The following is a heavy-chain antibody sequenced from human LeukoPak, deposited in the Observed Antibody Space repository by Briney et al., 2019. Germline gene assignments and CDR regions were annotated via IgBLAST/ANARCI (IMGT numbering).Heavy chain of an antibody. CDR2: ISESGGNT. J-gene: IGHJ4*02. V-gene: IGHV3-23*01. CDR1: GFTFNTFA. Sequence: GGSLRLSCAASGFTFNTFAMSWVRQAPGTGLEWVSCISESGGNTYYADSVKGRFTISRDNSKNTVYLQMNSLRADDTAIYYCAKGGVRPVTSGDYWGQGTLVTVSS. CDR3: AKGGVRPVTSGDY. D-gene: IGHD3-10*01.